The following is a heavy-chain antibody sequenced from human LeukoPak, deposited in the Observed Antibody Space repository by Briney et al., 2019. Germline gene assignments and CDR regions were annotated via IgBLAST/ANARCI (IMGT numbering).Heavy chain of an antibody. CDR1: GFTFSSYA. Sequence: GGSLRLSCVVSGFTFSSYAMSWVRQAPGKGLEWVAAISGTGSNTYYADSVKGRFTISRDNSKNTLFLLMYTLRAEDTAVYYCAKWSAPYAWWGQGTLVTVSS. CDR2: ISGTGSNT. V-gene: IGHV3-23*01. J-gene: IGHJ4*02. CDR3: AKWSAPYAW.